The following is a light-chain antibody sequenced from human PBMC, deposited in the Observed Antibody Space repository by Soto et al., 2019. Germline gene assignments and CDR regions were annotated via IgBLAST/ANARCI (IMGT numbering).Light chain of an antibody. J-gene: IGKJ5*01. CDR3: QQYKSWPIT. CDR1: QSVTNK. CDR2: GAS. Sequence: EIVMTQSPATLSVSPGERATLSCRASQSVTNKLAWYQQKPGQSSRLLIFGASTRATGIPATFSGSGSGTEFTLTINSLQSEDFAVYYCQQYKSWPITFGQGTRLEIK. V-gene: IGKV3-15*01.